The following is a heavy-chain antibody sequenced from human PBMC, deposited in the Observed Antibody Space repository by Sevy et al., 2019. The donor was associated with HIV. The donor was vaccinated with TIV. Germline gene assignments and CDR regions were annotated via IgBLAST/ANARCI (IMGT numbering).Heavy chain of an antibody. CDR1: GYTFTSYG. D-gene: IGHD3-3*01. CDR2: ISAYNGNT. Sequence: ASVKVSCKASGYTFTSYGISWVRQAPGQGLEWMGWISAYNGNTNYAQKLQGRVTMTTDTSTSTAYMELRSLRSDDTAVYYCATGREYYEGNSGYFDYWGQGTLVTVSS. V-gene: IGHV1-18*01. CDR3: ATGREYYEGNSGYFDY. J-gene: IGHJ4*02.